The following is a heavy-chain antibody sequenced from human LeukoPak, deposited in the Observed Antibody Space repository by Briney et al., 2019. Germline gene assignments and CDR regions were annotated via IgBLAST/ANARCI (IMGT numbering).Heavy chain of an antibody. Sequence: GGSLRLSCAASGFTFSNYWMHWVRHAPGKGLVWVSRINSDGSSTTYADSVKGRFTISRDNAKDTLYLQMNSLRAEDTAVYYCARVHGDFDYWGQGTLVTVSS. D-gene: IGHD4-17*01. CDR3: ARVHGDFDY. CDR2: INSDGSST. CDR1: GFTFSNYW. V-gene: IGHV3-74*01. J-gene: IGHJ4*02.